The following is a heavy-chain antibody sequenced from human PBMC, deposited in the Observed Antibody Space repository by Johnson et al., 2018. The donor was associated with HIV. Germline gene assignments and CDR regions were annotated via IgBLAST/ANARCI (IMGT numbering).Heavy chain of an antibody. CDR3: ARDPITPDERGPDAFDV. CDR1: GFTFSTYN. Sequence: QVQLVESGGGVVQPGRSLRLSCAASGFTFSTYNMHWVRQAPGKGLEWVAVISYDGSNKYYAYSVKAPFTISRDTAKNTLYLQMNSLRVDDTAVDYCARDPITPDERGPDAFDVWGQGTVVTVSP. CDR2: ISYDGSNK. V-gene: IGHV3-30*07. D-gene: IGHD3-10*01. J-gene: IGHJ3*01.